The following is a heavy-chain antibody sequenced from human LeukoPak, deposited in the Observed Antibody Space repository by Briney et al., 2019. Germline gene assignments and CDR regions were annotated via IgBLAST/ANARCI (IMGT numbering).Heavy chain of an antibody. D-gene: IGHD3-10*01. CDR2: IYYSGIS. J-gene: IGHJ3*02. Sequence: PSETLSLTCTVSGDSISSAYWSWIRQSPGKGLEWIGYIYYSGISDYNPSLKSRVTISVDTSKNQFSLKLRSVTAADTAVYYCAKHYGSGSNDFDIWGQGTMLTVS. CDR3: AKHYGSGSNDFDI. CDR1: GDSISSAY. V-gene: IGHV4-59*12.